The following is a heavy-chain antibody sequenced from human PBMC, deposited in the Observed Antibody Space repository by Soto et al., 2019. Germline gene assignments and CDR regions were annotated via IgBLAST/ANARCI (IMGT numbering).Heavy chain of an antibody. J-gene: IGHJ5*02. CDR3: AKDWAGSRWSRFDP. D-gene: IGHD2-15*01. Sequence: SETLSLTCTVSGGSISAYYWSWIRQPPGKGLEWIGNIHGSGITNYNPSLKSRVSISVDTSKNHFSLKMSSVIAADTAVYYCAKDWAGSRWSRFDPWGQGTLVTVSS. CDR2: IHGSGIT. V-gene: IGHV4-59*01. CDR1: GGSISAYY.